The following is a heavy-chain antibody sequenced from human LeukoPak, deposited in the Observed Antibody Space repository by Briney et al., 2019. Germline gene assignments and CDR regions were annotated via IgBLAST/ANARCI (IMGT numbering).Heavy chain of an antibody. CDR2: ISSSSSYI. D-gene: IGHD4-17*01. CDR3: ARALTTVTTFDYYYYMDV. V-gene: IGHV3-21*04. J-gene: IGHJ6*03. CDR1: GFTFSSYS. Sequence: PGGSLRLSCAASGFTFSSYSMNWVRQAPGKGLEWVSSISSSSSYIYYADSVRGRFTISRDNAKNSLYLQMNSLRAEDTAVYYCARALTTVTTFDYYYYMDVWGKGTTVTVSS.